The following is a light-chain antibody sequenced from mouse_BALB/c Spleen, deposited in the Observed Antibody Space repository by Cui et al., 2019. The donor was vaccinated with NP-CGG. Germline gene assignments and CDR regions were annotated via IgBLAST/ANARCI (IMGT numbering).Light chain of an antibody. J-gene: IGLJ1*01. CDR3: ALWYSNHWV. CDR2: GTN. Sequence: QAVVTQESASTTLPGKTVTLTFRPSTGTVTTSNYANWVQEKPDHLFTVLIGGTNNRAPGVPARFSGSRIGDKAALTITGAQTEDEEIYFCALWYSNHWVFGGGTKLTVL. CDR1: TGTVTTSNY. V-gene: IGLV1*01.